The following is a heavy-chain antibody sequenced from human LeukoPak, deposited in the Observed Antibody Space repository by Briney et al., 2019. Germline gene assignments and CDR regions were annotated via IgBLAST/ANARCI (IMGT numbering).Heavy chain of an antibody. CDR2: INHSGST. CDR1: GGSFSGYY. J-gene: IGHJ4*02. D-gene: IGHD5-24*01. Sequence: PSETLSLTCAVYGGSFSGYYSSWIRQPPGKGLEWIGEINHSGSTNYNPSLKSRVTISVDTSKNQFSLKLSSVTAADTAVYYCARDGRWGYDYWGQGTLVTVSS. CDR3: ARDGRWGYDY. V-gene: IGHV4-34*01.